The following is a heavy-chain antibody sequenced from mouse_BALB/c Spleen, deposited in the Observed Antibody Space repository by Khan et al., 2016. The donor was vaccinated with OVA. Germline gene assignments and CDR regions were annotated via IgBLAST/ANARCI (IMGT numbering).Heavy chain of an antibody. CDR3: AREGSRHNYAMDY. V-gene: IGHV3-2*02. CDR2: ISSSGST. CDR1: GYSITSDYA. Sequence: EVQLQESGPGLVKPSQSLSLTCTVTGYSITSDYAWNWIRQFPGNKLEWMGYISSSGSTNYNPALKSRISITRDTSKNQFFLQLNSVTTEDTATYYCAREGSRHNYAMDYWGQGTSVTVSS. J-gene: IGHJ4*01.